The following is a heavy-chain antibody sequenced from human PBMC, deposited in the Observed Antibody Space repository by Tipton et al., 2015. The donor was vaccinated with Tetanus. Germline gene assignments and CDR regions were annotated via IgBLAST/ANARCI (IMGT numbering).Heavy chain of an antibody. CDR1: GGSLRSDDYQ. CDR3: VRANYELPKKGPFDS. V-gene: IGHV4-61*08. D-gene: IGHD3-3*01. Sequence: TLSLTCSVSGGSLRSDDYQWNWIRQPPGKGLEWLAYISPSGRTNSNYSLKSRITISQDKSKNQFSLRLTSVTAADTAVYYCVRANYELPKKGPFDSWGQGSLVIVSS. CDR2: ISPSGRT. J-gene: IGHJ4*02.